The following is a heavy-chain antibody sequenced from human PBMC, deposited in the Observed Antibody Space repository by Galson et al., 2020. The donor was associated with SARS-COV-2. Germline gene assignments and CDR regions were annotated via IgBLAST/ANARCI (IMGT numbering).Heavy chain of an antibody. CDR2: IRNKDYGGTT. CDR3: ARGAGYHIY. CDR1: GFTFGDYG. J-gene: IGHJ4*02. Sequence: GGSLRLSCTVSGFTFGDYGMSWVRQAPGKGLELVGLIRNKDYGGTTEYAASVKGRFTISGDDSKRIAYLQMNSLKTEDTAMYYCARGAGYHIYWGQGTLVTVSS. V-gene: IGHV3-49*04. D-gene: IGHD3-9*01.